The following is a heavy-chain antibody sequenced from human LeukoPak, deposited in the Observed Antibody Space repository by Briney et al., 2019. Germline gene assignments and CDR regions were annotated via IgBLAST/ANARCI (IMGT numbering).Heavy chain of an antibody. Sequence: GGSLRLSCAASGFTFSSYNMNWVRQAPGKGLEWIPYITTSGGTIYYADSVKGRFTISRDNAKNSLYLQMNSLRDEDTAVYYCARRIVGAFPFDYWGQGTLVTISS. CDR2: ITTSGGTI. D-gene: IGHD1-26*01. CDR3: ARRIVGAFPFDY. V-gene: IGHV3-48*02. J-gene: IGHJ4*02. CDR1: GFTFSSYN.